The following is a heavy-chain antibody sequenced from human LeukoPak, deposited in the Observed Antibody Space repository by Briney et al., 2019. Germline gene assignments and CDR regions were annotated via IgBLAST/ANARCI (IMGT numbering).Heavy chain of an antibody. D-gene: IGHD3-22*01. V-gene: IGHV3-30*18. Sequence: HLGRSLRLSCAASGFTFSSYGMHWVRQAPGKGLEWVAVISYDGSNKYYADSVKGRFTISRDNSKNTLYLQMNSLRAEDTAVYYCAKGRTYYYDSSGYYHAEYFQHWGQGTLVTVSS. CDR2: ISYDGSNK. J-gene: IGHJ1*01. CDR3: AKGRTYYYDSSGYYHAEYFQH. CDR1: GFTFSSYG.